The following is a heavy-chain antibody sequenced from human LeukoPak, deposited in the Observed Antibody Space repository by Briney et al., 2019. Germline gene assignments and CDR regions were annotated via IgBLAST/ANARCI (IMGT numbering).Heavy chain of an antibody. Sequence: SVKVSCKASGGTFSSYAISWVRQAPGQGLEWMGRIIPILGIANYAQKFQGRVTITADKSTSTAYMELSSLRSEDTAVYYCARELWWWLVLYYYGMDVWGQGTTVTVSS. V-gene: IGHV1-69*04. D-gene: IGHD2-21*02. J-gene: IGHJ6*02. CDR3: ARELWWWLVLYYYGMDV. CDR1: GGTFSSYA. CDR2: IIPILGIA.